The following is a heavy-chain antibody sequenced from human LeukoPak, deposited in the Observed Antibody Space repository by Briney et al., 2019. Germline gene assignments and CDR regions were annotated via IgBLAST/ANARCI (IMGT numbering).Heavy chain of an antibody. D-gene: IGHD3-22*01. J-gene: IGHJ4*02. V-gene: IGHV1-69*05. CDR2: IIPIFGTA. CDR1: GGTFSSYA. Sequence: SVKVSCKASGGTFSSYAISWVRQAPGQGLEWMGGIIPIFGTANYAQKFQGRVTITTDESTSTAYMELSSLRSEDTAVYYCAKDSFAGYDSSGYSSYDYWGQGTLVTVSS. CDR3: AKDSFAGYDSSGYSSYDY.